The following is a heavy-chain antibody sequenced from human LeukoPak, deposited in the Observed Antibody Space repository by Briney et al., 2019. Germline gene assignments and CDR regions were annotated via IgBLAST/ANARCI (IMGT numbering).Heavy chain of an antibody. Sequence: GGSLRLSCAASGFTFSTYGMHWVRQAPGKGLEWVAFIRYGGSYNYADSVKGRFTISRDSSKNTLYLQMNSLRPEDTAVYYCARERFHGSGAPKYDYWGQGTLVTVSS. CDR2: IRYGGSY. V-gene: IGHV3-30*02. D-gene: IGHD3-10*01. J-gene: IGHJ4*02. CDR1: GFTFSTYG. CDR3: ARERFHGSGAPKYDY.